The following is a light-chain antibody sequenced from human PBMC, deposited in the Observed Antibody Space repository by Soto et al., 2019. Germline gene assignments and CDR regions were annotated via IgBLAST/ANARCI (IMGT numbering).Light chain of an antibody. CDR3: QQYETVPLT. CDR2: DAG. CDR1: QDITNY. V-gene: IGKV1-33*01. J-gene: IGKJ3*01. Sequence: DIQMTQSPSSLSASVGDRVVITCQASQDITNYLNWYQQKPGEAPKLLMYDAGNRQPGVTSRFRGSGSGTEFTFTITNLQPEDIGTYVCQQYETVPLTFGPGTKVAV.